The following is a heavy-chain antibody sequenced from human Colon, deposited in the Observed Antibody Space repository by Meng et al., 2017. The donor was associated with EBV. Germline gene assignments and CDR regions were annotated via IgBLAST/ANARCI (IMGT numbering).Heavy chain of an antibody. Sequence: QGQLQESGPGLVNPSGTLSLTCGVPGVSISSNIRWTWVRQPPGKGLEWIGDIDDSGSTNYNPSLNSRISISLDKSKNHFSLKVNSVTAADTAVYYCARGKQDAWELLAYWGQGALVTVSS. CDR3: ARGKQDAWELLAY. J-gene: IGHJ4*02. CDR2: IDDSGST. V-gene: IGHV4-4*02. CDR1: GVSISSNIR. D-gene: IGHD1-26*01.